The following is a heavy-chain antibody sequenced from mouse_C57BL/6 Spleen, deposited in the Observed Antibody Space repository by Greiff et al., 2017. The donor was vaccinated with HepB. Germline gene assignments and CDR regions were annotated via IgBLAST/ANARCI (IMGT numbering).Heavy chain of an antibody. J-gene: IGHJ2*01. Sequence: QVQLQQSGAELVKPGASVKISCKASGYAFSSYWMNWVKQRPGKGLEWIGQIYPGDGDTNYNGKFKGKATLTADNSSSTAYMQLSSLTSEDSAVYFCARGGINGNYVGDYWGQGTTLTVSS. D-gene: IGHD2-1*01. CDR1: GYAFSSYW. CDR2: IYPGDGDT. V-gene: IGHV1-80*01. CDR3: ARGGINGNYVGDY.